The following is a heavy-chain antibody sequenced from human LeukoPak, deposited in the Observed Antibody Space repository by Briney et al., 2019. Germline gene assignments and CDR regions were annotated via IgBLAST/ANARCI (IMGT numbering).Heavy chain of an antibody. CDR2: ISSSSSYI. V-gene: IGHV3-21*01. Sequence: PGGSLRLSCAASGFTFSSYGMSWVRQAPGKGLEWVSFISSSSSYIYYADSVKGRFTISRDNAKNSLYLQMNSLRAEDTAVYYCARWSSDKLDDYWGQGTLVTVSS. D-gene: IGHD3-10*01. J-gene: IGHJ4*02. CDR3: ARWSSDKLDDY. CDR1: GFTFSSYG.